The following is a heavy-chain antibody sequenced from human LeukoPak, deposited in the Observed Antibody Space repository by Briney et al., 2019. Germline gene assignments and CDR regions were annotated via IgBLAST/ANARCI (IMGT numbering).Heavy chain of an antibody. CDR1: GYTFTSYG. Sequence: ASVKVSCKASGYTFTSYGISWVRQAPGQGLEWMGWISAYNGNTNYAQKLQGRVTMTTDTSTSTAYMELRSLRSDDTAVYYCARVTNLFSGEQLARFDYWGQGTLVTVSS. CDR3: ARVTNLFSGEQLARFDY. CDR2: ISAYNGNT. V-gene: IGHV1-18*01. D-gene: IGHD6-13*01. J-gene: IGHJ4*02.